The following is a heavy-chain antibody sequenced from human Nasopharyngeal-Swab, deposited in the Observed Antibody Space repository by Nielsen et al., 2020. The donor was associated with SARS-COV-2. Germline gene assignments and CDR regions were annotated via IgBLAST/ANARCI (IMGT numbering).Heavy chain of an antibody. CDR2: ISSSGTST. CDR1: GFTFGNYW. V-gene: IGHV3-11*04. CDR3: ARSIAVATGLPGH. Sequence: GESLKISCAASGFTFGNYWMSWVRQAPGKRLEWVSYISSSGTSTHYADSVKGRFTISRDNAKNSLYLQMNSLRAEDTAVYFCARSIAVATGLPGHWGHGTLVTVSS. D-gene: IGHD6-19*01. J-gene: IGHJ4*01.